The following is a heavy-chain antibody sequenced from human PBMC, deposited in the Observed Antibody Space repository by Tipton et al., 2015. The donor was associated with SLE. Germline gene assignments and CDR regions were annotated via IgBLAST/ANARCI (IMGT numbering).Heavy chain of an antibody. CDR2: VFASGSA. Sequence: TLSLTCSVSGASIGIGNYYWTWIRQPAGKGLEWIGRVFASGSANYNPSFKSRVTISLETSKNHFSLRLSSVTAADTAVYFCARMGGEWGPIDYWGQGTLVAVSS. D-gene: IGHD1-26*01. CDR1: GASIGIGNYY. J-gene: IGHJ4*02. V-gene: IGHV4-61*02. CDR3: ARMGGEWGPIDY.